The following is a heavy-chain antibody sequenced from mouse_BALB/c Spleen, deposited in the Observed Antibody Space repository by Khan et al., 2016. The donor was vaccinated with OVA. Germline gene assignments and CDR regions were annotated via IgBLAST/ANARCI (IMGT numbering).Heavy chain of an antibody. Sequence: QIQLVQSGPELKKPGETVKISCKASGYTFTSYGMNWVKQSPGKALRWMGWINTYTGEATYTDDFKGRFAFSSETSASTSYLQINNLKNEDTATYFCARPPYFSCTLDYWGQGTSVTVSS. CDR2: INTYTGEA. J-gene: IGHJ4*01. V-gene: IGHV9-3-1*01. CDR3: ARPPYFSCTLDY. CDR1: GYTFTSYG. D-gene: IGHD2-10*01.